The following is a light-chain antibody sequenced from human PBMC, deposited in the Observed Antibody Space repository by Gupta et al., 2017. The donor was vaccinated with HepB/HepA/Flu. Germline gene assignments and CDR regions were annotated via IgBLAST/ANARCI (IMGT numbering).Light chain of an antibody. CDR1: QYVGTN. V-gene: IGKV3-15*01. CDR2: GAY. CDR3: QQYDNWPPLT. J-gene: IGKJ4*01. Sequence: EILMTQSPATLSASPGDRVTLSCRASQYVGTNLAWYQQRGGQGPRLLIYGAYVRATGIPARFRGSGYGTDFTLTISSLQSEDLALYYCQQYDNWPPLTFGGWTKVDIK.